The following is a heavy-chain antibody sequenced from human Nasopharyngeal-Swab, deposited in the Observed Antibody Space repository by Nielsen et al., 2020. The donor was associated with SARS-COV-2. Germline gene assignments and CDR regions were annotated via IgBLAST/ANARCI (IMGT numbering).Heavy chain of an antibody. CDR3: AKGGDWTFGY. CDR1: GFTFSSSW. J-gene: IGHJ4*02. D-gene: IGHD3/OR15-3a*01. CDR2: IKHDGSAK. V-gene: IGHV3-7*04. Sequence: GESLKISCAVSGFTFSSSWMDWVRQAPGRCLEWVASIKHDGSAKYYVDSVKGRFTISSDNAKNSLFLQINSLTAEDTAVYYCAKGGDWTFGYWGQGVLVTVSS.